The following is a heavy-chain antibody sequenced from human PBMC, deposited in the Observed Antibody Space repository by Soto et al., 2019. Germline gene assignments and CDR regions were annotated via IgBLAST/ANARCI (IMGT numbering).Heavy chain of an antibody. CDR1: GVPISTDDYY. V-gene: IGHV4-30-4*01. CDR2: IYYSGST. CDR3: ATPLRPDNWNGPWDY. J-gene: IGHJ4*02. D-gene: IGHD1-20*01. Sequence: SETLSLTCTVSGVPISTDDYYWTWIRQPPGKGLGWIGYIYYSGSTYYNWSLKSRVTISIDTSKNQFSLNLSSVTAADTAVYYCATPLRPDNWNGPWDYWGQGTLVTVSS.